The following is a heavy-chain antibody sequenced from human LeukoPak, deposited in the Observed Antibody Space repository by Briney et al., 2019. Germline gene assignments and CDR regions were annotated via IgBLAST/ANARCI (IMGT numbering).Heavy chain of an antibody. CDR3: ARVATIFGVVTYDY. J-gene: IGHJ4*02. D-gene: IGHD3-3*01. CDR1: GGPISSSNW. Sequence: SETLSLTCAVSGGPISSSNWWSWVRQPPGQGLEWIGEIYHSGSTNYNPSLKSRVTISVDKSKNQFSLKLSSVTAADTAVYYCARVATIFGVVTYDYWGQGTLVTVSS. V-gene: IGHV4-4*02. CDR2: IYHSGST.